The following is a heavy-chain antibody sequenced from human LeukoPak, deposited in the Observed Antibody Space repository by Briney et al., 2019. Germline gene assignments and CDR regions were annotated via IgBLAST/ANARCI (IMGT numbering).Heavy chain of an antibody. D-gene: IGHD2-21*02. CDR1: GFTFRNAW. Sequence: GGSLRLSCAASGFTFRNAWMSWVRQAPGKGLGWVGRIKRKTDGGTTDDAAPVKGRFTISRDDSKNMLYLQMNSLKNEDTAVYYCTTDSVTARRDDAFDIWGQGTVVTVSS. J-gene: IGHJ3*02. CDR2: IKRKTDGGTT. V-gene: IGHV3-15*01. CDR3: TTDSVTARRDDAFDI.